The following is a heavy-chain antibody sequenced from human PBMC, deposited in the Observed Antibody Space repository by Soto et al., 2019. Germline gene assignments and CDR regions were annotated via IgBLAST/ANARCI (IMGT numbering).Heavy chain of an antibody. CDR1: GYTLTELS. CDR3: ARSPKSTIHPSFDY. D-gene: IGHD3-3*01. CDR2: FDPEDGET. Sequence: GASVKVSCTVSGYTLTELSMHWVRQAPGKGLEWMGGFDPEDGETIYAQKFQGRITMTEDTSTSTAYMELRSLKSDDTVVYYCARSPKSTIHPSFDYWGQGTLVTVSS. J-gene: IGHJ4*02. V-gene: IGHV1-24*01.